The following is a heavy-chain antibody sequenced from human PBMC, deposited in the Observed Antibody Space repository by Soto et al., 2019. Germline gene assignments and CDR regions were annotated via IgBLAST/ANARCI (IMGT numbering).Heavy chain of an antibody. D-gene: IGHD3-22*01. Sequence: GQSLKISCKGAGDSFTNYWIGWLRQMPGKGLEWMGIIYPGDSDTTYSPSFQGQVTISADKSIRTAFLQWRSLKASDTAMYYCARLFYYDSSGYRNAFDIWGQWTVVTVSS. J-gene: IGHJ3*02. V-gene: IGHV5-51*01. CDR3: ARLFYYDSSGYRNAFDI. CDR1: GDSFTNYW. CDR2: IYPGDSDT.